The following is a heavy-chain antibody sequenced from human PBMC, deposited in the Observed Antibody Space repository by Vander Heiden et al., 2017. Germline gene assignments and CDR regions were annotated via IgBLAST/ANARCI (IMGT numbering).Heavy chain of an antibody. D-gene: IGHD3-10*01. V-gene: IGHV4-39*01. CDR3: ARQRSDRGSSGGWFDP. CDR2: IYYSGST. CDR1: GGSISSSSYY. Sequence: QLQLQESGPGLVKPSETLSLPCTVSGGSISSSSYYWGWIRQPPGKGLEWIGSIYYSGSTYYNPSLKSRVTISVDTSKNQFSLKLSSVTAADTAVYYCARQRSDRGSSGGWFDPWGQGTLVTVSS. J-gene: IGHJ5*02.